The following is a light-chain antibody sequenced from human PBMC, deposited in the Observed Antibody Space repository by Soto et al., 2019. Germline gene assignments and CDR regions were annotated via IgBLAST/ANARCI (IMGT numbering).Light chain of an antibody. CDR2: EVS. CDR1: SSDVGAYNY. V-gene: IGLV2-8*01. J-gene: IGLJ1*01. Sequence: QSVLTQPPSASGSPGQSVTISCTGTSSDVGAYNYVSWYQQLPGKAPKLIIYEVSKRPSGVPDRFSGSKSGNTASLTVSGLQAEYEADYYCTSYAGTYSFFYVFGTGTKVTVL. CDR3: TSYAGTYSFFYV.